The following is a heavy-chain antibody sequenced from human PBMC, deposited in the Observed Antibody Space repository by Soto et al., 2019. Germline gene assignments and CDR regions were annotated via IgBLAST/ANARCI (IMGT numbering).Heavy chain of an antibody. V-gene: IGHV3-23*01. CDR2: ISGSGGST. Sequence: EVQLLESGGGLVQPGGSLRLSCAASGFTFSSYAMSWVRQAPGKGLEWVSAISGSGGSTYYADSVKGRFNISRDNSKNKLYRQMNSLRAEDTAVYYCAKDQTGVAATEFDYWGQGALVTVSS. D-gene: IGHD6-19*01. J-gene: IGHJ4*02. CDR3: AKDQTGVAATEFDY. CDR1: GFTFSSYA.